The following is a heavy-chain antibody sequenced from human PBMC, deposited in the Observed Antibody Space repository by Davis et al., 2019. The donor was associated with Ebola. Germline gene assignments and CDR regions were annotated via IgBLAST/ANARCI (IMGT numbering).Heavy chain of an antibody. D-gene: IGHD1-1*01. CDR2: IKQDGSKK. Sequence: PGGSLRLSCAASGFTFSRYWMNWVRQGPGKGLEWVANIKQDGSKKNYVDSVKDRFTISRDNAKNSLFLQMNNLRADDTAVYYCATELNGDAFDVWGRGTMVTVSS. J-gene: IGHJ3*01. V-gene: IGHV3-7*03. CDR1: GFTFSRYW. CDR3: ATELNGDAFDV.